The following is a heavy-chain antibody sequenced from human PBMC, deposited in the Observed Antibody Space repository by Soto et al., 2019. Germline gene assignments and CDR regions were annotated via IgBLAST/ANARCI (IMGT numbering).Heavy chain of an antibody. CDR3: AKWGSSGWFVDYYYGMDV. V-gene: IGHV3-30*18. J-gene: IGHJ6*02. Sequence: QVQLVESGGGVVQPGRSLRLSCAASGFTFSSYGMHWVRQAPGKGLEWVAVISYDGSNKYYADSVKGRFTISRDNSKNTLYLQMNSLRAEDTAVYYCAKWGSSGWFVDYYYGMDVWGQGTTVTVSS. CDR2: ISYDGSNK. CDR1: GFTFSSYG. D-gene: IGHD6-19*01.